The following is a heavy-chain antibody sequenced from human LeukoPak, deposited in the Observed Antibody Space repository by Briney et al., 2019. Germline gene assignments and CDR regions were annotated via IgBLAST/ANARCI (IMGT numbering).Heavy chain of an antibody. CDR3: ARLTGGDPWPQRGWFDL. CDR2: IHSAGGT. Sequence: SETLSLTCSVSDGSVSGSYWIWIRQTPGNGLEWVAYIHSAGGTNYNPSLKGRVTISVDTSKNQFSLKLRSATAADTAVYFCARLTGGDPWPQRGWFDLWGQGTLVTVSS. J-gene: IGHJ5*02. CDR1: DGSVSGSY. V-gene: IGHV4-59*08. D-gene: IGHD2-21*02.